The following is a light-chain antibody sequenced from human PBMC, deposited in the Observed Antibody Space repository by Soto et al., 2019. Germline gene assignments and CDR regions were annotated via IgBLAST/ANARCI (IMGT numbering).Light chain of an antibody. Sequence: DIVMTQSPDSLAVSLGERATIDCKSSQSLLYGGNDRNYLAWYQHKPGQSPKLIMYWASTREAGVPDRFSGSGSGTHFTLTISSLQAADVAVYYCQQYYTTPQTFGQGTKLEIK. CDR1: QSLLYGGNDRNY. CDR3: QQYYTTPQT. J-gene: IGKJ2*01. CDR2: WAS. V-gene: IGKV4-1*01.